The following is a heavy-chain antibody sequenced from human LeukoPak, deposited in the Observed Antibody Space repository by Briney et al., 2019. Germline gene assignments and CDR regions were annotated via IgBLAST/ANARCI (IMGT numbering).Heavy chain of an antibody. V-gene: IGHV3-23*01. CDR1: GFTFNSYA. CDR3: AKTPKYMVVLSYFDY. Sequence: GGSLRLSCAASGFTFNSYAMSWVRQAPGKGLEWVSAISGSGGSTYYADSVKGRFTISRDNSKNTLYLQMNSLRAEDTAVYYCAKTPKYMVVLSYFDYWGQGTLVTVSS. D-gene: IGHD2-21*01. CDR2: ISGSGGST. J-gene: IGHJ4*02.